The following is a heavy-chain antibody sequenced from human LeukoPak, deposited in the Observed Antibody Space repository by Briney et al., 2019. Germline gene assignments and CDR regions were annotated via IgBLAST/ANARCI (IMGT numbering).Heavy chain of an antibody. J-gene: IGHJ4*02. CDR1: GGSISISTYY. CDR3: ARRHYSSSAAFDY. CDR2: MYYSGTT. D-gene: IGHD6-6*01. V-gene: IGHV4-39*01. Sequence: SETLSLTCTLSGGSISISTYYWGWIRQPPGKGLEWIGSMYYSGTTYYNPSLKSRVTISVDTSKIQFSLKVSSVTAAGTAVYYCARRHYSSSAAFDYWGQGTLVSISS.